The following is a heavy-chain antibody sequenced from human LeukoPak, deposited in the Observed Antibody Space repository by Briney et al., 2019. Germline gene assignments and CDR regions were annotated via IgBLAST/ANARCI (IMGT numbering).Heavy chain of an antibody. CDR3: ARDCSGGSCYGAFDI. J-gene: IGHJ3*02. CDR1: GASIRSGDYY. D-gene: IGHD2-15*01. Sequence: TSQTLSLTCTVSGASIRSGDYYWSWIRQPPGKGLEWIGYIYDSGSTYYNPSLKSRITIPVDTSENRFSLKLSSVTATDTAVYYCARDCSGGSCYGAFDIWGQGTMVTVSS. V-gene: IGHV4-30-4*01. CDR2: IYDSGST.